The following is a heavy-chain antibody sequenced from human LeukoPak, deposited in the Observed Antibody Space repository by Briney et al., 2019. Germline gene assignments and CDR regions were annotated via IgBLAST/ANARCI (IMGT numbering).Heavy chain of an antibody. CDR3: ATSRAGITISGVVSHNYYYGMDV. CDR2: INPSGGST. J-gene: IGHJ6*02. Sequence: ASVKVSCKASGYTFTSYYMHWVRQAPGQGLEWMGIINPSGGSTSYAQKFQGRVTMTRDTSTSTVYMELSSLRSEDTAVYYCATSRAGITISGVVSHNYYYGMDVWGQGTTVTVSS. V-gene: IGHV1-46*01. D-gene: IGHD3-3*01. CDR1: GYTFTSYY.